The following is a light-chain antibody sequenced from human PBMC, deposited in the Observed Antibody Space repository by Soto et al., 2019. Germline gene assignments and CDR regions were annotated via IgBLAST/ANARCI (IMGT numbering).Light chain of an antibody. V-gene: IGKV3-15*01. CDR1: QSVNSD. Sequence: ETVMTQSPATLSASPGESATLSCRASQSVNSDLAWYQQIPGQAPRLLIYSSSTGATGGPARFSCSGSETEFTLTISSLQSEDFAIYYCQQYNNWPLTFGGGTKVEI. J-gene: IGKJ4*01. CDR3: QQYNNWPLT. CDR2: SSS.